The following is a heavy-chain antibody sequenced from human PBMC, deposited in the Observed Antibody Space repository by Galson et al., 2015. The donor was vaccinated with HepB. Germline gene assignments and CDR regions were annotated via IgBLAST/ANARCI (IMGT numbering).Heavy chain of an antibody. D-gene: IGHD3-3*01. V-gene: IGHV3-23*01. J-gene: IGHJ5*02. Sequence: SLRLSCAASGFTFSSYAMTWVRQAPGKGLEWVSIISNNGATTHYTDSVKGRFTISRDNSKNTLYLQMNSLRVEDTAIYYCAKLPGKTTWSGLPWGQGTLVTVSS. CDR1: GFTFSSYA. CDR2: ISNNGATT. CDR3: AKLPGKTTWSGLP.